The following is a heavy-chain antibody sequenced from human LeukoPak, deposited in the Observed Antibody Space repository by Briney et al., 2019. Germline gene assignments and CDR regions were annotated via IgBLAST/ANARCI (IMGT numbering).Heavy chain of an antibody. CDR1: GGSMSPYH. D-gene: IGHD3-3*01. J-gene: IGHJ6*02. CDR3: ARRSNSSGVVITYSYGMDV. CDR2: IYYSGST. Sequence: KPSETLSLTCTVSGGSMSPYHWGWIRQPPGKGLEWTGYIYYSGSTNYNPSLKSRVTISIDTSKNQFSLKLSSVTAADTAVYYCARRSNSSGVVITYSYGMDVWGQGTTVTVSS. V-gene: IGHV4-59*12.